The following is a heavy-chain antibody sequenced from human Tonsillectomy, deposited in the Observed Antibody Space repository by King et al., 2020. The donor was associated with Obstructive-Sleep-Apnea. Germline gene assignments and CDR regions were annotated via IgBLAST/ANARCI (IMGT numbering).Heavy chain of an antibody. D-gene: IGHD6-13*01. CDR2: IWYDGSNK. Sequence: VQLVESGGGVVQPGRSLRLSCAASGFTFRSYGMHWVRQAPGKGLEWVAAIWYDGSNKYFADSVKGRFTISRDNSKNTLYLQMNSLRAEDTAVYYCAKFVVAAGYYYYAMDVWGQGTTVTVSS. CDR1: GFTFRSYG. V-gene: IGHV3-33*06. CDR3: AKFVVAAGYYYYAMDV. J-gene: IGHJ6*02.